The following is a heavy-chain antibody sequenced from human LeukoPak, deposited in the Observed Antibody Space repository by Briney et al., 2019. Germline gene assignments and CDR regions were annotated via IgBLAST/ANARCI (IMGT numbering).Heavy chain of an antibody. CDR3: AKDPYYDSSGYYHN. J-gene: IGHJ4*02. CDR1: GVSISSSNSY. CDR2: ISGNRGST. Sequence: ETLSLTCTVSGVSISSSNSYWGWIRQPPGKGLEWVSSISGNRGSTYYADSVKGRFTISRDNSKNTLYLQMNSLRAEDTAVYYCAKDPYYDSSGYYHNWGQGTLVTVSS. V-gene: IGHV3-23*01. D-gene: IGHD3-22*01.